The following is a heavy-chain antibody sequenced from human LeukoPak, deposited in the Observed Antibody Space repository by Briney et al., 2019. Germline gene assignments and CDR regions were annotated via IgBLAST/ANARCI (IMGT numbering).Heavy chain of an antibody. CDR3: AKDYYYDSSGGGNYYYMDV. CDR1: GFTFSSYS. D-gene: IGHD3-22*01. J-gene: IGHJ6*03. Sequence: GGSLRLSCAASGFTFSSYSMNWVRQAPGKGLEWVAIISYDGSNEYYADSVKGRFTISRDNSKNTLYLQMNSLRAEDTAVYYCAKDYYYDSSGGGNYYYMDVWGKGTTVTVSS. V-gene: IGHV3-30*18. CDR2: ISYDGSNE.